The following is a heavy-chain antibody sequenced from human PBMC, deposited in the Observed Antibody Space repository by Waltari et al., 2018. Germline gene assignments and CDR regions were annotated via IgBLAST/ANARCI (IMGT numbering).Heavy chain of an antibody. CDR1: GGNFSSYA. CDR2: IIPILGIA. J-gene: IGHJ3*02. CDR3: ARDPEYSRSSCAFDI. Sequence: QVQLVQSGAEVKKPGSSVKVSCKASGGNFSSYAISWVRQAPGQGLEWMGGIIPILGIANYAQKFHGRVTITADTSTSTAYMALIVLRSEDTAVYYCARDPEYSRSSCAFDIWGQGTMVTVSS. V-gene: IGHV1-69*10. D-gene: IGHD6-6*01.